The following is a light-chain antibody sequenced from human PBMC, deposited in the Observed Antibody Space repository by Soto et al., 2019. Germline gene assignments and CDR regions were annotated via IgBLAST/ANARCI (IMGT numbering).Light chain of an antibody. Sequence: DIQMTQSPSTLSASVGDRVTITCRASQSISRWLAWYQQKPGKAPKVLIYKASSLESGVPSRFSGSGSGTEFTLIISGLQPDDSATYYCQQYTNTNNPWTFGQGTKVDIK. CDR2: KAS. J-gene: IGKJ1*01. CDR1: QSISRW. CDR3: QQYTNTNNPWT. V-gene: IGKV1-5*03.